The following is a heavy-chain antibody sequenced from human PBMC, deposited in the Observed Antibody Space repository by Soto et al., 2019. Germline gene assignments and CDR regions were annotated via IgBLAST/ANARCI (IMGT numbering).Heavy chain of an antibody. V-gene: IGHV4-59*01. J-gene: IGHJ4*02. D-gene: IGHD3-9*01. CDR1: GGSISSYY. CDR3: ARGFVARKYYDILTGYSHFDY. CDR2: IYYSGST. Sequence: LSLTCTVSGGSISSYYWSWIRQPPGKGLEWIGYIYYSGSTNYNPSLKSRVTISVDTSKNQFSLKLSSVTAADTAVYYCARGFVARKYYDILTGYSHFDYWGQGTLVTVSS.